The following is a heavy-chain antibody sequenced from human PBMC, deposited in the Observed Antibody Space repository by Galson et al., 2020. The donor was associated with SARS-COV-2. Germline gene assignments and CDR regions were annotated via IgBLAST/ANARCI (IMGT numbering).Heavy chain of an antibody. CDR3: ARGDYSSSHFPYYYMDV. J-gene: IGHJ6*03. CDR2: IYYTGGST. D-gene: IGHD6-13*01. CDR1: GGSIASYY. V-gene: IGHV4-59*12. Sequence: SETLSLTCTFSGGSIASYYGSWVRQPPGQGLEWIGYIYYTGGSTKYNPSLSSRVTMSVDASTDQFSLKLSSVTAADTAVYYCARGDYSSSHFPYYYMDVWGKGTAVTVSS.